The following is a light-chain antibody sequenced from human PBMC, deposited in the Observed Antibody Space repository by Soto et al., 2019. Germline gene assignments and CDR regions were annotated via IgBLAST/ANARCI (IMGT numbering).Light chain of an antibody. CDR3: CSYAGSSTDVV. CDR2: EGS. CDR1: SSDVGSYNL. J-gene: IGLJ2*01. Sequence: QAVVTQPASVSGSPGQSITISCTGTSSDVGSYNLVSWYQQHPGKAPKLMIYEGSKRPSGVSNRFSGSKSGNPASLTISGLQAEDEADYYCCSYAGSSTDVVFGGGTKLTVL. V-gene: IGLV2-23*01.